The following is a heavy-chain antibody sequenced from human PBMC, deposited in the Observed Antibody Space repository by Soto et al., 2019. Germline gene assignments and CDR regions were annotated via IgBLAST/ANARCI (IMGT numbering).Heavy chain of an antibody. J-gene: IGHJ4*02. V-gene: IGHV1-46*01. CDR2: INPSGGST. CDR3: ASGYSGYNTASAVYD. Sequence: ASVKVSCKASGYTFTSYYMHWVRQAPGQGLEWMGIINPSGGSTSYAQKFQGRVTMTRDTSTSTVYMELSSLRSEDTAVYYCASGYSGYNTASAVYDWGQGTLVTVSS. D-gene: IGHD5-12*01. CDR1: GYTFTSYY.